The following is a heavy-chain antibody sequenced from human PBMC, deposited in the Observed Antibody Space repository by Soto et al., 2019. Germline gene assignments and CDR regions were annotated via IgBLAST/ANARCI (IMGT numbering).Heavy chain of an antibody. Sequence: QVQLQESGPGLVKPSQTLSLTCNVSGGSVSSGDYYWSWIRQPPGKGLEWIGYIYYSGSTYYNPSLKSRVTISVHTSKNQFSLKLSSVTAADTAVYYCAREDFRAGTPDYWGQGTLVTVSS. V-gene: IGHV4-30-4*01. CDR1: GGSVSSGDYY. CDR2: IYYSGST. CDR3: AREDFRAGTPDY. D-gene: IGHD3-10*01. J-gene: IGHJ4*02.